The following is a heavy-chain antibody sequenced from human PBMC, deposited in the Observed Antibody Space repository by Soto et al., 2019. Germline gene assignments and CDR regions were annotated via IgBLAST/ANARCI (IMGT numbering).Heavy chain of an antibody. CDR3: ARVAPMIRWFDP. J-gene: IGHJ5*02. CDR1: GFTVSSNY. Sequence: EVQLVESGGGLIQPGGSLRLSCAASGFTVSSNYMSWVRQAPGKGLEWVSVIYSGGSTYYADSVKGRFTISRDNSKNTLYLQMNSLRAEDTAVYSCARVAPMIRWFDPWGQGTLVTVSS. CDR2: IYSGGST. D-gene: IGHD3-22*01. V-gene: IGHV3-53*01.